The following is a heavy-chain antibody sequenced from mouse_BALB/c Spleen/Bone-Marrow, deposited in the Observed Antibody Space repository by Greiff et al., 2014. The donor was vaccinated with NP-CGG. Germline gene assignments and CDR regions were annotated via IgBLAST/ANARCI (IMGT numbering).Heavy chain of an antibody. J-gene: IGHJ3*01. CDR1: GYSFTSYV. CDR3: ASRSTMISWFAY. Sequence: VHVKQPGPELVKPGASVKMSCKASGYSFTSYVMHWVKQKPGQGLEWIGYINPYNDGTKYNEKFKGKATLTSDKSSSTAYMELSSLTSEDSAVYYCASRSTMISWFAYWGQGTLVTVSA. V-gene: IGHV1-14*01. D-gene: IGHD2-4*01. CDR2: INPYNDGT.